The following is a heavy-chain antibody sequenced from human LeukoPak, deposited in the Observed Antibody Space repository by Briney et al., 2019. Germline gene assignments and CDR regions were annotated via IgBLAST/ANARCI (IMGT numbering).Heavy chain of an antibody. J-gene: IGHJ4*02. D-gene: IGHD2-21*02. V-gene: IGHV3-53*01. CDR3: ASPPHCGSDCYGELGY. Sequence: QPGGSLRLSCAASGFTVSSNYMSWVRQAPGKGLEWVSVIYSGGSTYYADSVKGRFTISRDNSKNTLYLQMNSLRAEDTAVYYCASPPHCGSDCYGELGYWGQGTLVTVSS. CDR2: IYSGGST. CDR1: GFTVSSNY.